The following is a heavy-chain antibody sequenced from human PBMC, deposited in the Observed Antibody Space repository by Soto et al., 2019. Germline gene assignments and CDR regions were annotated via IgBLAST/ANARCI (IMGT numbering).Heavy chain of an antibody. V-gene: IGHV3-53*04. CDR3: ARKTDSIPSGGHV. Sequence: EVQLVESGGGLVQPGGSLRLSCTASGFAVRHNYMTWVRQAPGKGLEWVSLIYSGGDTAYADSVNGRFTISRHTSQNTLYLQMNSLRAEDTAVYYCARKTDSIPSGGHVRGKGTAVTVSS. CDR2: IYSGGDT. J-gene: IGHJ6*04. D-gene: IGHD3-10*01. CDR1: GFAVRHNY.